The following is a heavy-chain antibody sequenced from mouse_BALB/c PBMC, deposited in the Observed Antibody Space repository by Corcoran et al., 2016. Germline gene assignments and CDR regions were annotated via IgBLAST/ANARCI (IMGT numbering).Heavy chain of an antibody. D-gene: IGHD4-1*01. J-gene: IGHJ3*01. CDR2: INTYTGEP. V-gene: IGHV9-1*02. Sequence: QIQLVQSGPELKKPGETVKISCKASGYTFTNYGMNWVKQAPGKGLKWMGWINTYTGEPTYADDFKGRFAFSLETSASTAYLQINNLKNEDMATYFCARVPLTGTGGFAYWGQGTLVTVSA. CDR3: ARVPLTGTGGFAY. CDR1: GYTFTNYG.